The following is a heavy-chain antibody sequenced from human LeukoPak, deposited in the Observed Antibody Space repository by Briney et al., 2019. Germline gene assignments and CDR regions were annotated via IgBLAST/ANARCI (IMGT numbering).Heavy chain of an antibody. J-gene: IGHJ3*02. V-gene: IGHV5-51*01. Sequence: GESLRISCKGSGYTLTSYWIGWVSQMHGKGLEWMGIVYPGDSATRYSPYFQGQVTISADKSISTAYLHCSSLKASGTAMYYCARHRLGYCGCDCYPHDAVDIWGQETMVTVSS. CDR3: ARHRLGYCGCDCYPHDAVDI. CDR2: VYPGDSAT. D-gene: IGHD2-21*02. CDR1: GYTLTSYW.